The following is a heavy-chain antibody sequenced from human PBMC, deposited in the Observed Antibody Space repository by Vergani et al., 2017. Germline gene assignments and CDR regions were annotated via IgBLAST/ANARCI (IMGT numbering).Heavy chain of an antibody. CDR2: IKQDGSEK. J-gene: IGHJ3*02. CDR3: AGVDSSSGYAFDI. V-gene: IGHV3-7*04. D-gene: IGHD6-6*01. Sequence: EVQLVESGGGLVQPGGSLRLSCAASGFTFSSYWMSWVRQAPGKGLEWVANIKQDGSEKYYVDSVKGRFTISRDNAKNSLYLQMNNLRAEDTAVYYCAGVDSSSGYAFDIWGQGTMVTVSS. CDR1: GFTFSSYW.